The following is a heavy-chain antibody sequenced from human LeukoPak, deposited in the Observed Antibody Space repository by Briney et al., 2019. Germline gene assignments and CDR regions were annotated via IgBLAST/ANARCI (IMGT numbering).Heavy chain of an antibody. D-gene: IGHD2-15*01. CDR2: INQDGSEK. Sequence: GGSLRLSCVASEFTFSSYWMTWVRQAPGKGLEWVASINQDGSEKYNVDSVKGRFTISRDNANNSLYLQMNCLGVEDTAVYYCARDGGYCSGGTCYSTHWGQGALVTVSS. CDR1: EFTFSSYW. J-gene: IGHJ4*02. CDR3: ARDGGYCSGGTCYSTH. V-gene: IGHV3-7*03.